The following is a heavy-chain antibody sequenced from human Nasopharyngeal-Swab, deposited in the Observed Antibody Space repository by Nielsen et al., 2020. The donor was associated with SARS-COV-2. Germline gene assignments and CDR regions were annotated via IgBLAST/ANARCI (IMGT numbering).Heavy chain of an antibody. V-gene: IGHV3-33*08. Sequence: GESLKISCVASGVTFSSYAMSWVRQAPGKGLEWVAVIWSDGKTTKYAHSVEGRLTISRDKDSNTLYLQMNNLRVEDTATYYCVREGPYSGTNVFDIWGQGTMVTVSS. D-gene: IGHD5-12*01. CDR3: VREGPYSGTNVFDI. CDR2: IWSDGKTT. J-gene: IGHJ3*02. CDR1: GVTFSSYA.